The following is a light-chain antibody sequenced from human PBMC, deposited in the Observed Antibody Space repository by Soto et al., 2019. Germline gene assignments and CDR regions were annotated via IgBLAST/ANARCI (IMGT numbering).Light chain of an antibody. Sequence: SYELTQSPSVSVAPEKTATITCGGNNIGNKRVHWYRQKPGQAPVLLISYDSDRPSGIPERFSGSNSGNTATLTISRVEAGDEGDYYCQVWDIMTDNYVFGSGTKRTVL. CDR1: NIGNKR. J-gene: IGLJ1*01. CDR3: QVWDIMTDNYV. V-gene: IGLV3-21*04. CDR2: YDS.